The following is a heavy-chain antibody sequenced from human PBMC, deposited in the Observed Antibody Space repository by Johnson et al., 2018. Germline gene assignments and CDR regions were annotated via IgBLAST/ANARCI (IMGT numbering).Heavy chain of an antibody. CDR2: IWNGGSNK. J-gene: IGHJ6*03. CDR1: GFTFSDHG. D-gene: IGHD2/OR15-2a*01. Sequence: QVQLVQSGGGVVQPGRSPRLSCVTSGFTFSDHGMHWVRRAPGKGLQWVTKIWNGGSNKYYADSVKGRFTISRDNSKNPLYLQMNSLRAEDTAVYYCARDFSTGYYYMDVWGKGTTVTVSS. CDR3: ARDFSTGYYYMDV. V-gene: IGHV3-33*01.